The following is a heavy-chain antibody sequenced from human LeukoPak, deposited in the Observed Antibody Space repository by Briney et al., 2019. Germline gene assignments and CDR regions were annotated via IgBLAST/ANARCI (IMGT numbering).Heavy chain of an antibody. CDR2: IYSGGST. J-gene: IGHJ4*02. V-gene: IGHV3-66*01. D-gene: IGHD3-10*01. CDR1: GFTVSSNY. CDR3: ASSPYMVRGVT. Sequence: GSLRLSCAASGFTVSSNYMSWVRQAPGKGLEWVSVIYSGGSTYYADSVKGRFTISRDNSKNTLYLQMNSLRAEDTAVYYCASSPYMVRGVTWGQGTLVTVSS.